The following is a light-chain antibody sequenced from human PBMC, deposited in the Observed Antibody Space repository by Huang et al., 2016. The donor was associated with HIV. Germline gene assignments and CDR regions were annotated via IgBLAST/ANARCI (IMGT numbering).Light chain of an antibody. J-gene: IGKJ2*01. CDR1: QSVFSY. Sequence: EIVLTQSPGTLSLSPGESATLSCRTSQSVFSYLAWYQQSPGQAPRLLVYDASNRATGVSARFSGSGSGTDFALTISSVESEDFAVYYCQQRSAWPRTFGQGTKLEI. V-gene: IGKV3-11*01. CDR2: DAS. CDR3: QQRSAWPRT.